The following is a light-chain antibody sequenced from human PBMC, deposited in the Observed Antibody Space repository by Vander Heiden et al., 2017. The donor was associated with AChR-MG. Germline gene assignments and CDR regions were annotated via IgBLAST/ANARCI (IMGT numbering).Light chain of an antibody. CDR2: VNSDGSH. J-gene: IGLJ1*01. CDR1: SGHSSYA. CDR3: QTWGTAIPYV. V-gene: IGLV4-69*01. Sequence: QLVLTQSPPASASLGASVKLTCTLSSGHSSYAIAWHQQEPEKGPRYLMKVNSDGSHIKGDGIPDRFSGSSSGAERYLTISSLQSEDEADYYCQTWGTAIPYVFGTGTKVTVL.